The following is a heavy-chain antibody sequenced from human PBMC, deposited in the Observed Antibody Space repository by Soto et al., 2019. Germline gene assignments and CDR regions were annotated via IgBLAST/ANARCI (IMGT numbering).Heavy chain of an antibody. J-gene: IGHJ6*02. CDR1: GFTFSSYA. CDR2: ISGSGGST. CDR3: AKGAVRDGYNYYYYYGMDV. D-gene: IGHD5-12*01. Sequence: GGSLRLSCAASGFTFSSYAMSWVRQAPGKGLEWVSAISGSGGSTYYADSVKGRFTISRDNSKNTLYLQMNSLRAEDTAVYYCAKGAVRDGYNYYYYYGMDVWGQGTTVTV. V-gene: IGHV3-23*01.